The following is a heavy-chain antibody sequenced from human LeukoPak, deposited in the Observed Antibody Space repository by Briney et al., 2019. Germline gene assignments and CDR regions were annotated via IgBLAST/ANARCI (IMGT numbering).Heavy chain of an antibody. J-gene: IGHJ4*02. CDR1: GYTFTSYD. CDR2: MNPNSGNT. CDR3: ARGSSLRYFDWLTPTDSRDFDY. V-gene: IGHV1-8*01. Sequence: ASVKLSCKASGYTFTSYDINWVRQATGQGLEWMGCMNPNSGNTGYAQKFKGRVTMTRNTSISTAYMELSSLRSEDTAVYYCARGSSLRYFDWLTPTDSRDFDYWGQGTLVTVSS. D-gene: IGHD3-9*01.